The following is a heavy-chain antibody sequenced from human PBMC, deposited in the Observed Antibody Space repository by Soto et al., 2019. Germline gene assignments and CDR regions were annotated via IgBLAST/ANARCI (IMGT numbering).Heavy chain of an antibody. V-gene: IGHV3-53*01. Sequence: EVQLVESGRRSIQPGAPLTIPCAASGFSARSNYLNRVRQPPGKGLEWVSVIYGGGITYYADSVRGRFTISRDNSKNTLYLQMNSLRADDTAVYYCARETHEVTFDCWGQGTLVTVSS. J-gene: IGHJ4*02. CDR3: ARETHEVTFDC. CDR2: IYGGGIT. D-gene: IGHD4-4*01. CDR1: GFSARSNY.